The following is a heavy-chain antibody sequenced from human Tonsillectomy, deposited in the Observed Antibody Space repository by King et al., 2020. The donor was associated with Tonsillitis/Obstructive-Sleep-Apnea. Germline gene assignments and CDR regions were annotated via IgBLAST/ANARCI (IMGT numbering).Heavy chain of an antibody. J-gene: IGHJ4*02. CDR2: ISGGGGST. D-gene: IGHD3-10*01. Sequence: VQLVESGGGLVQPGGSLRLSCAASGITFSSYAMSWVRQAPGKGLEWVSTISGGGGSTYYADSVKGRFTFSRDNSKNTLYLQMNSLRAEDTAVYYCAKAMVQGIIITIFDYWGPGTLVTVSP. V-gene: IGHV3-23*04. CDR3: AKAMVQGIIITIFDY. CDR1: GITFSSYA.